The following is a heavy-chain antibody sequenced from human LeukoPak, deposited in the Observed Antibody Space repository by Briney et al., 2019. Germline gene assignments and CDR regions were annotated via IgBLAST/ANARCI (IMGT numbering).Heavy chain of an antibody. D-gene: IGHD1-1*01. CDR3: SHMVIGLEPPR. J-gene: IGHJ4*02. Sequence: SGPTLVNPTQTLTLTCTFSGFSLSTSGVGVGWIRQPPGKALEWLALIYWDDDKRYSPSLKSRLTITKDTSKNQVVLTMTNIDPVDTATYYYSHMVIGLEPPRWGQGTLVTVSS. V-gene: IGHV2-5*02. CDR2: IYWDDDK. CDR1: GFSLSTSGVG.